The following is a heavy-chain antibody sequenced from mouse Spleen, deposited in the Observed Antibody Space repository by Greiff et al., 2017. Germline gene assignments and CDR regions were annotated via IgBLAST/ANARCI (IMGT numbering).Heavy chain of an antibody. CDR2: INPNYGTT. D-gene: IGHD1-1*01. CDR3: ARGRLGSSYVYAMDY. V-gene: IGHV1-39*01. Sequence: VQLKQSGPELVKPGASVKISCKASGYSFTDYNMNWVKQSNGKSLEWIGVINPNYGTTSYNQKFKGKATLTVDQSSSTAYMQLNSLTSEDSAVYYCARGRLGSSYVYAMDYWGQGTSVTVSS. CDR1: GYSFTDYN. J-gene: IGHJ4*01.